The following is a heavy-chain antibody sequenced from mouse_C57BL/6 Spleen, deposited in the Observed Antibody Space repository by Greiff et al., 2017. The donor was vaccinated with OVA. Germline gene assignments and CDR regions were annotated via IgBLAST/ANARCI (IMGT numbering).Heavy chain of an antibody. J-gene: IGHJ2*01. CDR2: INPNNGGT. D-gene: IGHD1-1*01. CDR1: GYTFTDYN. CDR3: ANPYYGSSSFDY. V-gene: IGHV1-22*01. Sequence: EVQLQQSGPELVKPGASVKMSCKASGYTFTDYNMHWVKQSHGKSLEWIGYINPNNGGTSYNQKFKGKATLTVNKSSSTAYMELRSLTSEDSAVYYCANPYYGSSSFDYWGKGTTLTVSS.